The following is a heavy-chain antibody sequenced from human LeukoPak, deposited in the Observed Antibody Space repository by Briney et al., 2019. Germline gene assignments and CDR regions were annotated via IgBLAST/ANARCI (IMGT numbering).Heavy chain of an antibody. CDR2: INPDGSSK. Sequence: PGGSLRLSCAASAFTFSSYWMHWVRQAPGKGLVWVSRINPDGSSKTYADSVKGRFTISRDDAKNTLYLQMNSLRAEDTAAYYCARADYRGNYLVYWGQGTLVTVSS. J-gene: IGHJ4*02. CDR1: AFTFSSYW. CDR3: ARADYRGNYLVY. D-gene: IGHD1-26*01. V-gene: IGHV3-74*01.